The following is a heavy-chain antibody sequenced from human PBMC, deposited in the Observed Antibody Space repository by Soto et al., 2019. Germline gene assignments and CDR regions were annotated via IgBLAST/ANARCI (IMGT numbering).Heavy chain of an antibody. D-gene: IGHD1-26*01. CDR1: GFAFTSSA. CDR3: AKWPPSPKMGVTTH. CDR2: ITVAGGGT. Sequence: EVQLLESGGGLVQPGGSLRLSCAASGFAFTSSAMAWVRQAPGKGLQWVSAITVAGGGTYYADSVKGRFTISRDNSKNTLFLQMNSLSAEDTALYFWAKWPPSPKMGVTTHWGQGTLVSVSS. J-gene: IGHJ4*02. V-gene: IGHV3-23*01.